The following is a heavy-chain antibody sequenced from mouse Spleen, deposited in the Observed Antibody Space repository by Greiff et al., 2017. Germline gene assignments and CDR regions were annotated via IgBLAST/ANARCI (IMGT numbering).Heavy chain of an antibody. V-gene: IGHV5-9-1*01. CDR1: GFTFSSYA. CDR2: ISSGGSYT. J-gene: IGHJ2*01. Sequence: EVKLQESGGGLVKPGGSLKLSCAASGFTFSSYAMSWVRQTPEKRLEWVATISSGGSYTYYPDSVKGRFTISRDNAKNTLYLQMSSLRSEDTAMYYCARRGYYGSSYYFDYWGQGTTLTVSS. CDR3: ARRGYYGSSYYFDY. D-gene: IGHD1-1*01.